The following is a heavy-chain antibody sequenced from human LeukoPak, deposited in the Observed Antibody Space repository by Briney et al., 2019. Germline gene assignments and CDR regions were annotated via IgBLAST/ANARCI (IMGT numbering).Heavy chain of an antibody. D-gene: IGHD6-13*01. J-gene: IGHJ4*02. CDR1: GFTFSSYG. CDR3: AKDYTSSTYKFDY. Sequence: PGGSLRLSCVASGFTFSSYGIHWVRQPPGKGLEWVAVIAYDGSNRDYADSVKGRFTISRDNSKNTLYLQMNSLRVEDTAVYYCAKDYTSSTYKFDYWGQGTLVTVSS. CDR2: IAYDGSNR. V-gene: IGHV3-30*18.